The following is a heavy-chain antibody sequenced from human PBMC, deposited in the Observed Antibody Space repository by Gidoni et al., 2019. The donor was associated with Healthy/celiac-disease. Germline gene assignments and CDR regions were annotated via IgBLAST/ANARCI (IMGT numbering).Heavy chain of an antibody. Sequence: QVQLVPSGAEVKKPGASVKVSCQASGYTFTSYYMHWVRQAPGQGLEWRGIINPSGGSTSYAQKFQGRVTMTRDTSTSTVYMELSSLRSEDTAVYYCARERGYCSSTSCPRGPGSYYYYGMDVWGQGTTVTVSS. V-gene: IGHV1-46*01. J-gene: IGHJ6*02. CDR3: ARERGYCSSTSCPRGPGSYYYYGMDV. CDR1: GYTFTSYY. CDR2: INPSGGST. D-gene: IGHD2-2*01.